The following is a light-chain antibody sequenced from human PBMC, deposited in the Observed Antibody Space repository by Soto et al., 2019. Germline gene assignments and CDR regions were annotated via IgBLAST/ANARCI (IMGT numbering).Light chain of an antibody. CDR1: QSVSSN. J-gene: IGKJ1*01. Sequence: EIVMTQSPATLSVSPGERATLSCRASQSVSSNLAWYQQKRGQAPRLLIYGASTRATGIPARFSGSGSGTEFTLTISSLQSEDFAVYYCQQHNNWPPWTFGQGTKVEIK. CDR2: GAS. V-gene: IGKV3D-15*01. CDR3: QQHNNWPPWT.